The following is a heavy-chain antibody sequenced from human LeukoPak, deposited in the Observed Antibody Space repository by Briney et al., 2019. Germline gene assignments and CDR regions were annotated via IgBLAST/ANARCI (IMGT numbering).Heavy chain of an antibody. CDR2: IIPIFGTA. Sequence: SVKVSCKASGGTFSSYAISWVRQAPGQGLEWMGGIIPIFGTANYAQKFQGRVTITADESTSTAYMELSSLRSEDTAVYYCARRRATPSEYYYYYGMDVWGQGTTVTVSS. CDR1: GGTFSSYA. J-gene: IGHJ6*02. V-gene: IGHV1-69*13. D-gene: IGHD1-26*01. CDR3: ARRRATPSEYYYYYGMDV.